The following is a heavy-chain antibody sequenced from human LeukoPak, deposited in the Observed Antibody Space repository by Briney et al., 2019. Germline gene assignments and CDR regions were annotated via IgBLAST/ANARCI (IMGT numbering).Heavy chain of an antibody. V-gene: IGHV4-4*07. CDR3: ARRVHSSSWSSYFDY. CDR2: IYTSGST. CDR1: GGSISSYY. D-gene: IGHD6-13*01. J-gene: IGHJ4*02. Sequence: PSETLSLTCTVSGGSISSYYWSWIRQPAGKGLEWIGRIYTSGSTNYNPSLKSRVTMSVDKSKNQFFLKLSSVTATDTAVYYCARRVHSSSWSSYFDYWGQETLVTVSS.